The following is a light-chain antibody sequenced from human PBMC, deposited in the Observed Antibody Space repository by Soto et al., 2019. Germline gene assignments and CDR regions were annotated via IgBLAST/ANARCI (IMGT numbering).Light chain of an antibody. CDR2: EVN. CDR3: SSYAGSSNLV. CDR1: SSDVGGYNY. V-gene: IGLV2-8*01. Sequence: QSALTQPPSAYGSPGQSVSISCTGTSSDVGGYNYVSWYQQHPGKAPKLMIYEVNQRPSGVPDRFSGSKSDNTASLTVSRLQAEDEADYYCSSYAGSSNLVFGGGTKLTVL. J-gene: IGLJ2*01.